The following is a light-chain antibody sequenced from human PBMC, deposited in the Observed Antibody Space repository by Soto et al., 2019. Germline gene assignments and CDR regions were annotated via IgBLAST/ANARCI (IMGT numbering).Light chain of an antibody. CDR1: QSISSNY. CDR2: DAS. V-gene: IGKV3-20*01. Sequence: EIVLTQSPGTLSLSPGETVTLSCRASQSISSNYVAWFQHKPGQAPRLLIYDASSRAPGIPERFSGSGSGTDFSLTINRLEPEDSAVFYCQQYGYPQLTFGGGTKVEIK. J-gene: IGKJ4*01. CDR3: QQYGYPQLT.